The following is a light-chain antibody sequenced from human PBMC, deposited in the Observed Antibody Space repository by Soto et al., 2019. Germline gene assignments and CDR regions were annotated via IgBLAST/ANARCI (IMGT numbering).Light chain of an antibody. J-gene: IGLJ2*01. CDR3: QSYDSSLNGVI. CDR1: SSNIGAGYD. CDR2: DNT. Sequence: QPVLTQPPSVSGAPGQRVTISCAGSSSNIGAGYDVHWYQQLPGTAPKLLIYDNTNRPSGLPDRFSGSKSGTSASLAITGLQAEDEADYYCQSYDSSLNGVIFGGGTQLTVL. V-gene: IGLV1-40*01.